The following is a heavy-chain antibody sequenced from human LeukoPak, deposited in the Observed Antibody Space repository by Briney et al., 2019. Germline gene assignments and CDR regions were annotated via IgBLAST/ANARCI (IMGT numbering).Heavy chain of an antibody. CDR1: GFTFSSYS. CDR2: ISSGSRTI. D-gene: IGHD3-9*01. Sequence: GGSLRLSCAGSGFTFSSYSMNWVRQAPGKGLEWVSYISSGSRTIYYADSVKGRFTISRDNSKNTLYLQMNSLRAEDTAVYYCAKALVRHDYWGQGTLVTVSS. CDR3: AKALVRHDY. V-gene: IGHV3-48*01. J-gene: IGHJ4*02.